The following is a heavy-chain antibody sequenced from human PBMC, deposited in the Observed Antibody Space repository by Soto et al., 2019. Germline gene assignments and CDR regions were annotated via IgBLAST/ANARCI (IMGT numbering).Heavy chain of an antibody. CDR1: GFTFSSYA. CDR3: AKGSGVLLWFGELSGIDY. Sequence: GWSLRLSCAASGFTFSSYAMSWVRQAPGKGLEWVSAISGSGGSTYYADSVKGRFTISRDNSKNTLYLQMNSLRAEDTAVYYCAKGSGVLLWFGELSGIDYWGQGTLVTVSS. CDR2: ISGSGGST. V-gene: IGHV3-23*01. J-gene: IGHJ4*02. D-gene: IGHD3-10*01.